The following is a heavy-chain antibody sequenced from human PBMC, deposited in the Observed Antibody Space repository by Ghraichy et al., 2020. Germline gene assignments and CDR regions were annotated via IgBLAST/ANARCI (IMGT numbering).Heavy chain of an antibody. J-gene: IGHJ6*03. V-gene: IGHV3-23*01. CDR3: VKFRGDPYYNYHMDV. D-gene: IGHD3-10*01. Sequence: GGSLRLSCAASGFTFSNYAMTWVRQAPGRGLEWVSKIYGGGGGATYADSVKGRFTISRDNSKNALDLLMNSLRVDDTAVYYCVKFRGDPYYNYHMDVWGKGTAVTVSS. CDR1: GFTFSNYA. CDR2: IYGGGGGA.